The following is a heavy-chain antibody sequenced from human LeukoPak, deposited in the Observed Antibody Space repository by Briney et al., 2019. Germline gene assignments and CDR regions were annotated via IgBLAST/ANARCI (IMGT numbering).Heavy chain of an antibody. V-gene: IGHV3-30-3*01. J-gene: IGHJ4*02. CDR2: ILYDGNTK. CDR1: GFTFEGYA. CDR3: ARDRDNNILTGYLDF. Sequence: GGSLRLSCAASGFTFEGYAMSWVRQAPGKGLEWVAVILYDGNTKYYADSAKGRFTISRDNSKNTLYLQMNSLRAEDTAVYYCARDRDNNILTGYLDFWGQGTLVTVSS. D-gene: IGHD3-9*01.